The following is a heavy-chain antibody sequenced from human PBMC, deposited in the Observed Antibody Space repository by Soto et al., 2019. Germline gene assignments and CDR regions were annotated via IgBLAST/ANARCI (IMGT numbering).Heavy chain of an antibody. CDR3: AKSSRHPTDYGGHSD. J-gene: IGHJ4*02. D-gene: IGHD2-21*02. CDR2: ISYSGTT. CDR1: GGSIRSGGYY. Sequence: SETLSLTCSVSGGSIRSGGYYWTWIRQHPGKGLEWIGYISYSGTTSYNPSLESRVTISVDPSRTQFSLKLSSVTAADTAVYYCAKSSRHPTDYGGHSDWGQGTLVTVSS. V-gene: IGHV4-31*03.